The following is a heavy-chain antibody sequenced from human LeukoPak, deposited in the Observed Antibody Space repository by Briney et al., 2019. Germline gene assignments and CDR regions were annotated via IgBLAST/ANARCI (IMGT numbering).Heavy chain of an antibody. CDR1: GGTFSSYA. D-gene: IGHD6-6*01. CDR3: ASLEYSSSLDYFDY. Sequence: GASVKVSCKASGGTFSSYAISWVRQAPGQGLEWMGRIIPIFGTANCAQKFQGRVTITTDESTSTAYMELSSLRSEDTAVYYCASLEYSSSLDYFDYWGQGTLVTVSS. CDR2: IIPIFGTA. J-gene: IGHJ4*02. V-gene: IGHV1-69*05.